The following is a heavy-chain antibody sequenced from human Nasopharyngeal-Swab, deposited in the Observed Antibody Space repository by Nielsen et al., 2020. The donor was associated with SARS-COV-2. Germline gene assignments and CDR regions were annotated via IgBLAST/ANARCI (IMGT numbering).Heavy chain of an antibody. Sequence: WIRQPPGKGLEWIGYIYRSGSTYYNPSLKSRVTISIDRSKNQFSLKLSSVTAADTAVYYCARAVYYYYMDVWGKGTTVTVSS. D-gene: IGHD4-11*01. CDR2: IYRSGST. CDR3: ARAVYYYYMDV. V-gene: IGHV4-30-2*01. J-gene: IGHJ6*03.